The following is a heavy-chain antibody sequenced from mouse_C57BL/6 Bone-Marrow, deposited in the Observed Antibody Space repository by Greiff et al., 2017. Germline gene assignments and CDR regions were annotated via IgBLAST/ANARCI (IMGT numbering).Heavy chain of an antibody. D-gene: IGHD2-5*01. CDR1: GYAFSSSW. V-gene: IGHV1-82*01. J-gene: IGHJ3*01. Sequence: VQLKESGPELVKPGASVKISCKASGYAFSSSWMNWVKQRPGKGLEWIGRIYPGDGDTNYNGKFKGKATLTADKSSSTAYMQLSSLTSEDSAVYFCARGPPYYSNYVWFAYWGQGTLVTVSA. CDR3: ARGPPYYSNYVWFAY. CDR2: IYPGDGDT.